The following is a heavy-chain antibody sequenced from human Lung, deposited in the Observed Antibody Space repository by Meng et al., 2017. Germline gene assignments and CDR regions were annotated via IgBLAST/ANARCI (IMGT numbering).Heavy chain of an antibody. CDR3: ARGTPGRSYCDY. CDR2: LGAHPGDT. Sequence: HVQLLQSGAEVKQPRASWKVSCKASDYTFTGYGVCWVRQAPGQGLEWMAWLGAHPGDTSFAPKFLGRVTVTADTATATAYMELRSLRSDDTAVYYCARGTPGRSYCDYWGLGTLVTVSS. CDR1: DYTFTGYG. V-gene: IGHV1-18*01. J-gene: IGHJ4*02. D-gene: IGHD3-10*01.